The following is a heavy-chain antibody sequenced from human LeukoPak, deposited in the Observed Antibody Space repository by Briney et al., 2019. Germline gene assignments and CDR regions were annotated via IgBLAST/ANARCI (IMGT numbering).Heavy chain of an antibody. J-gene: IGHJ4*02. CDR2: ISGGGETT. CDR1: GFTFSNAW. V-gene: IGHV3-23*01. CDR3: AKTRGYSSSWYDY. Sequence: GGSLRLSCAASGFTFSNAWMSWVRQAPGKGLEWVSGISGGGETTYYADSVKGRFTISRDNSEDTLYLQMNSLRAEDTAVYYCAKTRGYSSSWYDYWGQGTLVTVSS. D-gene: IGHD6-13*01.